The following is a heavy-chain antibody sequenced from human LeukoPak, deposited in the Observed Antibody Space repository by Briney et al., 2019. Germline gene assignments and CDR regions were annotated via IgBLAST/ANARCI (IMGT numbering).Heavy chain of an antibody. V-gene: IGHV4-34*01. CDR1: GGSFSGYY. Sequence: SETLSLTCAVYGGSFSGYYWSWIRQPPGKGLEWIGEINHSGSTNYNPSLKSRVTISVDKSKNQFSLKLSSVTAADTAVYYCARRRSISLGYCSGGSCYSGWFDPWGQGTLVTVSS. D-gene: IGHD2-15*01. CDR2: INHSGST. J-gene: IGHJ5*02. CDR3: ARRRSISLGYCSGGSCYSGWFDP.